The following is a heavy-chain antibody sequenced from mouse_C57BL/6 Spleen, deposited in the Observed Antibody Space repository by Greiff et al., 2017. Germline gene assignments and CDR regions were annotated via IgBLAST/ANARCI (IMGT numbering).Heavy chain of an antibody. J-gene: IGHJ2*01. V-gene: IGHV3-6*01. CDR1: GYSITRGYY. Sequence: EVQLQESGPGLVKPSQSLSLTCSVTGYSITRGYYWNWIRQFPGNKLEWLGYISYDGSNNSNPSLKNRISITRDTSKNQFFLKLNSVTTEDTATYYCARDYPLYESYFDYWGQGTTLTGSS. CDR3: ARDYPLYESYFDY. D-gene: IGHD6-1*01. CDR2: ISYDGSN.